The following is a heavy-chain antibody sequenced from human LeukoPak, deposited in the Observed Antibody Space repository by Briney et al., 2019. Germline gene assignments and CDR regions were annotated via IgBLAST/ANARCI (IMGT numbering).Heavy chain of an antibody. J-gene: IGHJ4*02. CDR1: GGSISSYY. CDR2: IYTSGST. D-gene: IGHD1-14*01. Sequence: SETLSLTCTVSGGSISSYYWSWIRRPAGKGLEWIGRIYTSGSTNYNPSLKSRVTMSVDTSKNQFSLRLSSVTAADTAVYYCARSEDRPTTFDYWGQGTLVTVSS. CDR3: ARSEDRPTTFDY. V-gene: IGHV4-4*07.